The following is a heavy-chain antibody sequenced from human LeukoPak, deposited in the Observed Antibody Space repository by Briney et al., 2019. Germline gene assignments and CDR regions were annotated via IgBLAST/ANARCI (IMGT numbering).Heavy chain of an antibody. Sequence: ASVKVSCKASGYTFTGYYMHWVRQAPGQGLEWMGRINPNSGGTNYAQKLQGRVTMTTDTSTSTAYMELRSLRSDDTAVYYCASVKGEMATTNASDIWGQGTMVTVSS. D-gene: IGHD5-24*01. J-gene: IGHJ3*02. CDR3: ASVKGEMATTNASDI. CDR2: INPNSGGT. V-gene: IGHV1-2*06. CDR1: GYTFTGYY.